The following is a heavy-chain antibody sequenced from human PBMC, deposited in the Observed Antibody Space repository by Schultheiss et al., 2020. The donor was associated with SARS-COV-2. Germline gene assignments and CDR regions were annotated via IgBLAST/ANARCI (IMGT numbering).Heavy chain of an antibody. Sequence: SETLSLTCTVSGGSISSSSYYWGWIRQPPGKGLEWIGEIYHSGSTNYNPSLKSRVTISVDKSKNQFSLKLSSVTAADTAVYYCARDLSRQYASWGQGTLVTVSS. CDR3: ARDLSRQYAS. J-gene: IGHJ4*02. V-gene: IGHV4-39*07. D-gene: IGHD2-8*01. CDR2: IYHSGST. CDR1: GGSISSSSYY.